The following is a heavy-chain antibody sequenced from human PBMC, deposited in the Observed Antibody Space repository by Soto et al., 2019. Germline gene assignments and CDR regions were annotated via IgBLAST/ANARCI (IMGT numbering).Heavy chain of an antibody. CDR3: ARDRGSSSWYGDAFDI. V-gene: IGHV1-18*01. D-gene: IGHD6-13*01. Sequence: KAGPPVKVSCKASGYTFISYGISWVRQAPGQGLEWMGWISAYNGNTNYAQKLQGRVTMTTDTSTSTAYMDLRSLRSDDTAVYYCARDRGSSSWYGDAFDIWGQGTMVTVSS. CDR1: GYTFISYG. J-gene: IGHJ3*02. CDR2: ISAYNGNT.